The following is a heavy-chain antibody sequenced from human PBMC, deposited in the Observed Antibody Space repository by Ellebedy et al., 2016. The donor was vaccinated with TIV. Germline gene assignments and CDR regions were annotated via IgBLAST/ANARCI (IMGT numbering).Heavy chain of an antibody. CDR1: GFTSSGYY. J-gene: IGHJ4*02. D-gene: IGHD6-13*01. V-gene: IGHV3-11*01. CDR2: ISYTGDTR. CDR3: GRTGVIAGAGASDY. Sequence: PGGSLRLSCAGSGFTSSGYYMSWIRQAPGKALEWVSYISYTGDTRHYADSVKGRFTISRDNAKNSLYLQMSSLRAEDTAVYYCGRTGVIAGAGASDYWGQGTLVIVSS.